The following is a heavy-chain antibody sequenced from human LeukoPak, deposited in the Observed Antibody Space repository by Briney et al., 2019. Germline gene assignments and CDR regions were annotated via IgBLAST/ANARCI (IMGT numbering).Heavy chain of an antibody. V-gene: IGHV3-30*02. CDR3: AKTLRFLEWLSPLDY. J-gene: IGHJ4*02. CDR2: IRYDGSNK. Sequence: PGGSLRLSCAASGFTFSSYGMHWVRQAPGMGPEWVAFIRYDGSNKYYADSVKGRFTISRDNSKNTLYLQMNSLRAEDTAVYYCAKTLRFLEWLSPLDYWGQGTLVTVSS. CDR1: GFTFSSYG. D-gene: IGHD3-3*01.